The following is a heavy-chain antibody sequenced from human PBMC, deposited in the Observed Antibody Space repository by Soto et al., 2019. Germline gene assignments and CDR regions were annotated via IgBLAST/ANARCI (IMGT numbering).Heavy chain of an antibody. J-gene: IGHJ5*02. CDR1: GYSFTSYW. Sequence: PGESLKISCKGSGYSFTSYWIGWVRQMPGKGLEWMGIIYPGDSDTRYSPSFQGQVTISADKSISTAYLQWSSLKASDTAMYYCARHGRLAVAANWFDPWGQGTLVTVSS. CDR2: IYPGDSDT. V-gene: IGHV5-51*01. CDR3: ARHGRLAVAANWFDP. D-gene: IGHD6-19*01.